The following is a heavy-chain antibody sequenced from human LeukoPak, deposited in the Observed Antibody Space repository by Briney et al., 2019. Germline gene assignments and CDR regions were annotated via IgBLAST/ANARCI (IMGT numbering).Heavy chain of an antibody. V-gene: IGHV3-30-3*01. CDR2: ISYDGSNK. J-gene: IGHJ4*02. CDR1: GFTFSSYA. Sequence: GRSLRLSCAASGFTFSSYAMHWVRQAPGKGLEWVAVISYDGSNKYYADSVKGRFTISRDNSKNTLYLQMNSLRAEDTAVYYCARGSQDYWGQGTLVTVSS. D-gene: IGHD1-26*01. CDR3: ARGSQDY.